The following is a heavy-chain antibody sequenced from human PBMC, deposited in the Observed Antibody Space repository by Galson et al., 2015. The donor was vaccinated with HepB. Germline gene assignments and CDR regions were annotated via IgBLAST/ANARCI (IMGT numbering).Heavy chain of an antibody. Sequence: QSGAEVKKPGESLKISCTGSGSSFPSYWIGWVRQMPEKGLEWMGITYSGDSATRYTPSLQGQVNITANKSISTAYLQWSCLKASDTAVYYCARRPLLGYCSGSSCYGMAFDIWGQGTMVTVSS. CDR3: ARRPLLGYCSGSSCYGMAFDI. CDR2: TYSGDSAT. V-gene: IGHV5-51*01. D-gene: IGHD2-15*01. CDR1: GSSFPSYW. J-gene: IGHJ3*02.